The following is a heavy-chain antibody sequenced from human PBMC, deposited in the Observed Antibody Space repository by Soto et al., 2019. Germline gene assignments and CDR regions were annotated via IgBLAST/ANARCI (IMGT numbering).Heavy chain of an antibody. CDR1: GYTFTSYG. V-gene: IGHV1-18*01. CDR2: ISAYNGNT. CDR3: ARSITRCCGEFNWFYP. Sequence: GASVKVSCKASGYTFTSYGISWVRQAPGQGLEWMGWISAYNGNTNYAQKLQGRVTMTTDTSTSTAYMELRNLRSDDTAVYYCARSITRCCGEFNWFYPWGQGTLVTVSS. D-gene: IGHD3-10*01. J-gene: IGHJ5*02.